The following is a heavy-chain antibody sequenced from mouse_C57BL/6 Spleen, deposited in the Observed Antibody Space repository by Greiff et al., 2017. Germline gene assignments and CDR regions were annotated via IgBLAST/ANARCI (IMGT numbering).Heavy chain of an antibody. V-gene: IGHV5-17*01. CDR2: ISSGSSTI. Sequence: VQLKESGGGLVKPGGSLKLSCAASGFTFSDYGMHWVRQAPEKGLEWVAYISSGSSTIYYADTVKGRFPISRDNAKNTLFLQMTSLRSEDTAMYYCARNSNYGFYAMDYWGQGTSVTVSS. CDR1: GFTFSDYG. CDR3: ARNSNYGFYAMDY. D-gene: IGHD2-5*01. J-gene: IGHJ4*01.